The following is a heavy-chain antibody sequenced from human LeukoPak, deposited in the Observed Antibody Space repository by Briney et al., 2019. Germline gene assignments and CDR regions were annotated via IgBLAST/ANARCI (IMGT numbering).Heavy chain of an antibody. V-gene: IGHV3-11*01. D-gene: IGHD1-26*01. CDR3: TRAVGLGPGAHFDQ. J-gene: IGHJ4*02. CDR2: IPTSGISV. CDR1: GFSFSRYY. Sequence: PGGSLRLSCAASGFSFSRYYMSWVRQTPGKALEWISYIPTSGISVQYADSVRGRFTASRDDAKNSLHLQMDSLRVEDTAVYYCTRAVGLGPGAHFDQWGQGALVNGSS.